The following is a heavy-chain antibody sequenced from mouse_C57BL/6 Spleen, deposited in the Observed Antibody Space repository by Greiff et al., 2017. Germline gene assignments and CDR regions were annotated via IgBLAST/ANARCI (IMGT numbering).Heavy chain of an antibody. V-gene: IGHV1-64*01. CDR1: GYTFTSYW. D-gene: IGHD2-3*01. CDR2: IHPNRGST. J-gene: IGHJ4*01. Sequence: VQLQQPGAELVKPGASVKLSCKASGYTFTSYWMHWVKQRPGQGLEWIGMIHPNRGSTNYNEKFKSKATLTVDKSSSTAYMQLSSLTSEDSAVYYCARGGLLPYAMDYWGQGTSVTVSS. CDR3: ARGGLLPYAMDY.